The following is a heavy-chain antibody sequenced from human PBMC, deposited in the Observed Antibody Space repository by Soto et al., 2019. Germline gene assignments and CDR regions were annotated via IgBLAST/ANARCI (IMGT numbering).Heavy chain of an antibody. CDR1: GFTFSSYS. CDR2: FSSGSSTI. Sequence: EVQLVESGGGLVQPGGSLRISCAASGFTFSSYSMNWVRQAPGKGLEWVSYFSSGSSTIYYADSVKGRFTISRDNAKNSLYLQMNSLRAEDTAVYYCARDPCSGGSCYLGWWGQGTLVTVSS. CDR3: ARDPCSGGSCYLGW. V-gene: IGHV3-48*01. J-gene: IGHJ4*02. D-gene: IGHD2-15*01.